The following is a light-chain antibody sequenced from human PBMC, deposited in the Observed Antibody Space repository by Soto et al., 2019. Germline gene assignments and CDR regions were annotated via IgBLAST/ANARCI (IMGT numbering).Light chain of an antibody. CDR1: RSDVGGYNF. Sequence: QSALTQPASVSGSPGQSITISCTGTRSDVGGYNFVSWYQQHPGKAPKLMIYDVSHRPSGVSNRFSGSKSCNTASLTISGLQAEDEADYYCSSYTSSSTRVFGTGTKLTVL. CDR3: SSYTSSSTRV. CDR2: DVS. J-gene: IGLJ1*01. V-gene: IGLV2-14*03.